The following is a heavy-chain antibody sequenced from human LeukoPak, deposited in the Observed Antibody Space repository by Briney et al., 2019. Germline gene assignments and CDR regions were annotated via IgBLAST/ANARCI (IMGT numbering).Heavy chain of an antibody. V-gene: IGHV3-7*01. D-gene: IGHD3-10*01. CDR3: ARDYASDY. Sequence: DSVKGRFTISRNNAKNSLYLQMSSLRAEDTAVYYCARDYASDYWGQGTLVTVSS. J-gene: IGHJ4*02.